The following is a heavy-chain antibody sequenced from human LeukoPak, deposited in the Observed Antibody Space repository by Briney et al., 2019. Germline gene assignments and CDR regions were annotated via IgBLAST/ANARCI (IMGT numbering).Heavy chain of an antibody. J-gene: IGHJ5*02. CDR1: GGSISSYY. CDR2: IYYSGST. Sequence: SDTLSLTCTASGGSISSYYWSWIRQPPVRELEWFGFIYYSGSTNYNTSLKSRVTISVDTSKNQFSLKLSSVTAADTAVDYCARARRWNAAVEGWWFDPWGQGTLVTVSS. V-gene: IGHV4-59*07. D-gene: IGHD1-1*01. CDR3: ARARRWNAAVEGWWFDP.